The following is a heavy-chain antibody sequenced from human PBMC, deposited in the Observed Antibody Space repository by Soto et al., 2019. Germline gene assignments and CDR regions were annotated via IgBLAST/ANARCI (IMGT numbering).Heavy chain of an antibody. Sequence: ASVKVSCKASGYTFTSYAMHWVRQAPGQRLEWMGWINAGNGNTRYSQKFQGRVTITRDTSASTAYMELSSLRSEDTAVYYCARMVYSYGYHWFDPWGQGTLVTVSS. CDR3: ARMVYSYGYHWFDP. CDR1: GYTFTSYA. J-gene: IGHJ5*02. CDR2: INAGNGNT. D-gene: IGHD5-18*01. V-gene: IGHV1-3*01.